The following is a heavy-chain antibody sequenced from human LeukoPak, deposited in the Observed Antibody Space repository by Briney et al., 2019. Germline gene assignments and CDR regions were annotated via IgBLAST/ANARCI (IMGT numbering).Heavy chain of an antibody. J-gene: IGHJ4*02. CDR2: IKEDGSTK. CDR3: ARIGYSSSSFDY. D-gene: IGHD6-6*01. CDR1: GFPFNHYW. Sequence: GGSLRLYCAASGFPFNHYWMSWVRQAPGKGLEWVANIKEDGSTKYYGDSVKGRFTISRDNARNSVYLQMDSLRAEDVAVYHCARIGYSSSSFDYWGQGTLVTVSS. V-gene: IGHV3-7*01.